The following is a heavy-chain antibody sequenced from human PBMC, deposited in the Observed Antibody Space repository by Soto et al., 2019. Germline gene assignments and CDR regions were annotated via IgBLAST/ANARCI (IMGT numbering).Heavy chain of an antibody. V-gene: IGHV3-9*01. Sequence: GGSLRLSCAASGFTFDDYAMHWVRQAPGKGLEWVSGISWNSGSIGYADSVKGRFTISRDNAKNSLYLQMNSLRAEDTALYYCAKAEICSSTSCYDQQAYYFDYWGQGTLVTVSS. CDR1: GFTFDDYA. J-gene: IGHJ4*02. CDR3: AKAEICSSTSCYDQQAYYFDY. CDR2: ISWNSGSI. D-gene: IGHD2-2*01.